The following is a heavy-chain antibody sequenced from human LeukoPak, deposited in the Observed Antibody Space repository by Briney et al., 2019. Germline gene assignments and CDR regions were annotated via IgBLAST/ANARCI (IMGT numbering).Heavy chain of an antibody. Sequence: ASVKVSCKASGYTFTDYYIHWVRQAPGQGLEWMGLINPNSGGTNYAQNFQGRVTMTRDTSISTAYMELSRLRYDDTAVYYCARGGSRTSLAMTRNPFDYWGQGTLVTVPS. CDR2: INPNSGGT. J-gene: IGHJ4*02. CDR1: GYTFTDYY. D-gene: IGHD2-2*01. V-gene: IGHV1-2*02. CDR3: ARGGSRTSLAMTRNPFDY.